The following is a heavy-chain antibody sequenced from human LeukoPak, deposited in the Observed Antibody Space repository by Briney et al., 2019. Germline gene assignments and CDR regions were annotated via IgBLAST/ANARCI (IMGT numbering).Heavy chain of an antibody. CDR2: IKNDGSDK. D-gene: IGHD5-12*01. CDR1: GFSFSAAW. J-gene: IGHJ4*02. CDR3: VNLGYSD. Sequence: GGSLRLSCEASGFSFSAAWMTWVRQAPGKGLEWVATIKNDGSDKYYVDSVKGRFTLSRDNAKNLVYLQMNSLRVEDPAVYYCVNLGYSDGGQGTLVTVSS. V-gene: IGHV3-7*01.